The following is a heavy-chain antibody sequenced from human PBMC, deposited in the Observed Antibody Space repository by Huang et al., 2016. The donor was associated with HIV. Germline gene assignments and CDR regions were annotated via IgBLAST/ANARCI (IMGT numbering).Heavy chain of an antibody. D-gene: IGHD2-15*01. Sequence: EVQLEESGGALVKPGGSLRLSCAATGFLFTTFTMHWVRQAPWKGAGGGSSSSGMGSSIYYAGGVKGRFTISRDNTKKSLYLQMSSLSVDDTAFYFCAGGGPVGYFNLWGHGTLVSVSS. CDR2: SSGMGSSI. J-gene: IGHJ4*03. CDR3: AGGGPVGYFNL. CDR1: GFLFTTFT. V-gene: IGHV3-21*01.